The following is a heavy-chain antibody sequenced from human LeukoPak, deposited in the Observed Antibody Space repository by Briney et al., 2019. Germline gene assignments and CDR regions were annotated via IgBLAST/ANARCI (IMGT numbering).Heavy chain of an antibody. CDR2: IPYHGSNE. CDR1: GFTFSTYD. Sequence: QAGGSLRLSCAASGFTFSTYDMHWVRQAPGKGLEWEAFIPYHGSNEYYADSVKGRFTVSRDNSKNALYLQMITLRTEDTAVYYCAKRSGTYYGPFDYWGQGALVTVSS. CDR3: AKRSGTYYGPFDY. D-gene: IGHD1-26*01. J-gene: IGHJ4*02. V-gene: IGHV3-30*02.